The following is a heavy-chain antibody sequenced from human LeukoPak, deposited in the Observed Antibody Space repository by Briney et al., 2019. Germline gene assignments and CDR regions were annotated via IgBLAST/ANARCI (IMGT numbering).Heavy chain of an antibody. J-gene: IGHJ4*02. Sequence: GGSLRLSCAASGFTFSSYAMSWVRQAPGKGLEWVSAISGSGGSTYYADSVKGRFTISRDNSKNTLYLQMNSLRAEDTAVYYCARDPSKAYNWNDASVFDYWGQGTLVTVSS. V-gene: IGHV3-23*01. D-gene: IGHD1-20*01. CDR2: ISGSGGST. CDR3: ARDPSKAYNWNDASVFDY. CDR1: GFTFSSYA.